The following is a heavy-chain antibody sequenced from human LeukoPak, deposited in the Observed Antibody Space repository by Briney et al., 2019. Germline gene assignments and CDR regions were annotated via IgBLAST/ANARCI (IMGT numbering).Heavy chain of an antibody. D-gene: IGHD2-2*01. V-gene: IGHV4-30-2*01. CDR2: IYHSGST. Sequence: SWIRQPPGKGLEWIGYIYHSGSTYYNPSLKSRVTISVDRSKNQFSLKLSSVTAADTAVYYCAREGTKEYYFDYWGQGTLVTVSS. J-gene: IGHJ4*02. CDR3: AREGTKEYYFDY.